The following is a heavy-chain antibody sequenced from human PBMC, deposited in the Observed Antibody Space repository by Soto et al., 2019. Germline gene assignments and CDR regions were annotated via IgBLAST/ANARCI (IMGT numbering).Heavy chain of an antibody. CDR2: INPATGAA. D-gene: IGHD3-3*01. V-gene: IGHV1-2*05. CDR3: ARGGGVGVAGSADFDM. CDR1: GYPVTAYY. J-gene: IGHJ3*02. Sequence: QLHLVQSGAVVKKPGASVTVSCSASGYPVTAYYMHWVRQAPGRGLEWMGGINPATGAAKYTQTLQGRVPMTRDTSTSTVFMALSGRKSGDTVVFFCARGGGVGVAGSADFDMWGQGTLVTVSS.